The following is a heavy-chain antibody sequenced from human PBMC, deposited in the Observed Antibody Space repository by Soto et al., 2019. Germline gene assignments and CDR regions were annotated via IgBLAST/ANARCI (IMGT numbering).Heavy chain of an antibody. D-gene: IGHD4-17*01. CDR1: GGFISTYY. J-gene: IGHJ4*02. V-gene: IGHV4-4*07. CDR3: ARDYGDYYYFDY. CDR2: IYISGSA. Sequence: SETLSLTCTVSGGFISTYYWSWIRQPAGKGLEWLGRIYISGSANYNPSLKSQVTMSVDTSKNQISLRLNSVTAADTAVYYCARDYGDYYYFDYWGQGTLVTVPQ.